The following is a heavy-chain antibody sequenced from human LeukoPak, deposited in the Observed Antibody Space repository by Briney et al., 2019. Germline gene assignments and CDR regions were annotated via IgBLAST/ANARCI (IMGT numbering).Heavy chain of an antibody. J-gene: IGHJ6*03. V-gene: IGHV3-48*01. CDR3: ARCLGNYYHYMDV. CDR1: GFTFSSYS. D-gene: IGHD5/OR15-5a*01. CDR2: ISSSSSTI. Sequence: PGGSLRLSCAASGFTFSSYSMNWVRQAPGKGLEWVSYISSSSSTIYYADSVKGRFTISRDNAKNSLYLQMNSLRAEDTAVYYCARCLGNYYHYMDVWGKGTTVTVSS.